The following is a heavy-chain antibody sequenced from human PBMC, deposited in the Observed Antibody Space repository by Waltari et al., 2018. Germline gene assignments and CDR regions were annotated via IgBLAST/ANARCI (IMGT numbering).Heavy chain of an antibody. CDR1: GYTFTSYA. D-gene: IGHD3-10*01. J-gene: IGHJ4*02. V-gene: IGHV1-3*01. CDR2: INAGNGNT. CDR3: ARDLRVRAQNYFDY. Sequence: QVQLVQSGAEVKKPGASVKVSCKASGYTFTSYAMHWVRQAPGQRLEWMGWINAGNGNTKYSQKFQGRVTITRDTSASTAYMELSSLRSEDTAVYYCARDLRVRAQNYFDYWGQGTLVTVSS.